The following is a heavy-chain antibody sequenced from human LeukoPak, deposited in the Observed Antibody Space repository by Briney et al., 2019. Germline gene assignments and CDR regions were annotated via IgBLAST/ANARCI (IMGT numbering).Heavy chain of an antibody. CDR2: INSDGSST. V-gene: IGHV3-74*01. J-gene: IGHJ5*02. CDR1: GFTFSSYW. CDR3: ARTGIAARPTVWFDP. Sequence: PGGSLRLSCAASGFTFSSYWMHWVRQAPGKGLVWVSHINSDGSSTNYADSVKGRFTISRDNAKNTLYLQMNRLRAEDTAVYYCARTGIAARPTVWFDPWGQGTLVTVSS. D-gene: IGHD6-6*01.